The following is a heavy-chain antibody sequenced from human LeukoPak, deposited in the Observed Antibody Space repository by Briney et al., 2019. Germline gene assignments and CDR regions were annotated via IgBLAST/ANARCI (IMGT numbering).Heavy chain of an antibody. Sequence: PGGSLRLSCAASGFTFSSYSMNWVRQAPGKGLEWVSSISSSSSYIYYADSVKGRFTISRDNAKNSLYLQMNSLRAEDTAVYYCARSHMYYYDSSGYLASDYWGQGTLVTVSS. CDR2: ISSSSSYI. CDR1: GFTFSSYS. V-gene: IGHV3-21*01. CDR3: ARSHMYYYDSSGYLASDY. D-gene: IGHD3-22*01. J-gene: IGHJ4*02.